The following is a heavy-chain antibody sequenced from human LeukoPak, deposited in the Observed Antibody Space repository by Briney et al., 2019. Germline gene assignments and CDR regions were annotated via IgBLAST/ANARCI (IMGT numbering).Heavy chain of an antibody. CDR1: GYTFTGYY. Sequence: ASVKVSCKASGYTFTGYYMHWVRQAPGQGLEWMGRINPNSGGTNYAQKFQGRVTMTRDTSISTAYMELSRLRSEDTAVYYCASHREDYYDSSGYYLYFDYWGQGTLVTVSS. V-gene: IGHV1-2*06. CDR2: INPNSGGT. CDR3: ASHREDYYDSSGYYLYFDY. D-gene: IGHD3-22*01. J-gene: IGHJ4*02.